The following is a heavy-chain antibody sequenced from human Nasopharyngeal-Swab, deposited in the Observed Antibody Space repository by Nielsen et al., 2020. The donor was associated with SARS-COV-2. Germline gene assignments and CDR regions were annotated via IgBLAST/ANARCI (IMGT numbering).Heavy chain of an antibody. Sequence: GGSLRLSCAVSGFTFSSYAMSWVRQPPGKGLEWVSAISGSGGSTYYADSVKGRFTISRDNSKNTLYLQMNSLRAEDTAVYYCAKDLPFERIAVAGTAFDYWGQGTLVTVSS. CDR3: AKDLPFERIAVAGTAFDY. CDR1: GFTFSSYA. CDR2: ISGSGGST. J-gene: IGHJ4*02. V-gene: IGHV3-23*01. D-gene: IGHD6-19*01.